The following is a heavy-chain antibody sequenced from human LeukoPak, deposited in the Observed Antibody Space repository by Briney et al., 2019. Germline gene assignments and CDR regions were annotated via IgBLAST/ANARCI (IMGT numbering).Heavy chain of an antibody. D-gene: IGHD1-26*01. J-gene: IGHJ4*02. Sequence: ASVTVSCKASGYTFTGYYMHWVRPAPGQGLEWMGWINPNSGGTNYAQRFQGRVTMTRDTSISTAYMELSRLRSDDTAVYYCARDCSGSYYLGYWGQGTLVTVSS. CDR3: ARDCSGSYYLGY. V-gene: IGHV1-2*02. CDR2: INPNSGGT. CDR1: GYTFTGYY.